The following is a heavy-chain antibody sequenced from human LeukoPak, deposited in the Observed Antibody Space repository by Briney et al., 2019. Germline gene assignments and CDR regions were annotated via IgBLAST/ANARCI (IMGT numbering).Heavy chain of an antibody. Sequence: GGSLRLSCAASGFTFSNYEMNWVRQAPGKGLEWVSYISSRGTTIYYADSVKGRFTISRDYAKSLYLQMNSLRAEDTAVYYCAKSYSGSYYVIDYWGQGTLVTVSS. J-gene: IGHJ4*02. CDR3: AKSYSGSYYVIDY. D-gene: IGHD1-26*01. CDR2: ISSRGTTI. CDR1: GFTFSNYE. V-gene: IGHV3-48*03.